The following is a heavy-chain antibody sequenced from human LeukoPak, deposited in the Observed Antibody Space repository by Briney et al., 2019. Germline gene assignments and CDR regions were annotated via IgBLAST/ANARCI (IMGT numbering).Heavy chain of an antibody. Sequence: GGSLRLSCAVSGFTFDDYGMSWVRQAPGKGLEWVSGINWNGGSTGYVDSVKGQFTISRGNAKNSLHLQMNSLRAEDTALYYCARDISSGWYFDYWGQGTLVTVSS. CDR2: INWNGGST. CDR1: GFTFDDYG. CDR3: ARDISSGWYFDY. J-gene: IGHJ4*02. D-gene: IGHD6-19*01. V-gene: IGHV3-20*04.